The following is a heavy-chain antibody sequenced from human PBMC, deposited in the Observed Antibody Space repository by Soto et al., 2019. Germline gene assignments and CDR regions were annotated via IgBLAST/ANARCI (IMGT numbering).Heavy chain of an antibody. D-gene: IGHD3-22*01. J-gene: IGHJ4*02. CDR2: VSSSGGST. V-gene: IGHV3-23*01. Sequence: PGGSLRLSCAASGFTFSSYAMSWVRQAPGEGLEWVAAVSSSGGSTYYADSVKGRLTISRDKSKNTLYLQMNSLRDEATDVYDCAKASSGYNDYFDYWGQGTLVTVSS. CDR1: GFTFSSYA. CDR3: AKASSGYNDYFDY.